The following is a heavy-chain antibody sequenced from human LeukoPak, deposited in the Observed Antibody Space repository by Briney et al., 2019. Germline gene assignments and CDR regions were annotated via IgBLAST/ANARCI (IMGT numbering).Heavy chain of an antibody. CDR2: ISGSGGST. CDR1: GFTFSSYG. J-gene: IGHJ5*02. CDR3: ARESSGWYVFDP. Sequence: GGSLRLSCAASGFTFSSYGMSWVRQAPGKGLEWVSAISGSGGSTYYADSVKGRFTISRDNSKNALYLQMNSLRAEDTAVYYCARESSGWYVFDPWGQGTLVTVSS. V-gene: IGHV3-23*01. D-gene: IGHD6-19*01.